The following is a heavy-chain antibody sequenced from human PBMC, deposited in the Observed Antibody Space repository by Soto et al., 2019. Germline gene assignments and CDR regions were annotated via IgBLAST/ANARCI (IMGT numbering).Heavy chain of an antibody. Sequence: GSLRLSCAASGFTFRTYGMHWVRQAPGKGLEWVAFISDDGSQKYYGDSVKGRFTISRDNSKNTLSLRMISLRTEDTSVYYCAKEAPGGWHFFDTWGQGTLVTVSS. J-gene: IGHJ4*02. V-gene: IGHV3-30*18. CDR3: AKEAPGGWHFFDT. CDR1: GFTFRTYG. CDR2: ISDDGSQK. D-gene: IGHD6-19*01.